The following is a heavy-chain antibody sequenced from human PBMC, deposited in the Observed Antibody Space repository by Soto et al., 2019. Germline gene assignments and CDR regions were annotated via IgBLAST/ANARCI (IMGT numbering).Heavy chain of an antibody. Sequence: QVQLQESGPGLVKPSQTLSLTCTVSGGSISSCDYYWRWIRQPPGKGLEWIGYIYYSGSTYCNPSLTSRVTISVDTSKNQFSLKLSSVNAADTAVYYCARGCGELLSGFDPWGQETLVTVSS. CDR2: IYYSGST. CDR3: ARGCGELLSGFDP. V-gene: IGHV4-30-4*01. CDR1: GGSISSCDYY. J-gene: IGHJ5*02. D-gene: IGHD3-10*01.